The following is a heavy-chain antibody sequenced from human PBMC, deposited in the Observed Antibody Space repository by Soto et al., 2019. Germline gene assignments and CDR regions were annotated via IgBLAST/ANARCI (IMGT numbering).Heavy chain of an antibody. CDR3: ARKRTTSGWYLRTEYSQH. CDR1: GGSFSGYY. CDR2: INHSGST. J-gene: IGHJ1*01. D-gene: IGHD6-19*01. V-gene: IGHV4-34*01. Sequence: PSETLSLTCAVYGGSFSGYYWSWIRQPPGKGLEWIGEINHSGSTNYNPSLKSRVTISVDTSKNQFSLKLSSVTAADTAVYYCARKRTTSGWYLRTEYSQHWGQGTLVTVSS.